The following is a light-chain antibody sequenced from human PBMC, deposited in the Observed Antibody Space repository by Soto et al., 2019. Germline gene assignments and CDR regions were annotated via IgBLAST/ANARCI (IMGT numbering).Light chain of an antibody. CDR3: SSYTSTSAVV. CDR1: RSDVGGYNY. CDR2: DVS. J-gene: IGLJ2*01. V-gene: IGLV2-14*01. Sequence: QSALTQPASVSGSPGQSIPISCTGTRSDVGGYNYVSWYQQHTGKAPKLMIYDVSNRPSGVSNRFSGSKYDNTASLTISGLQAEDEDDYYCSSYTSTSAVVFGGGTKLTVL.